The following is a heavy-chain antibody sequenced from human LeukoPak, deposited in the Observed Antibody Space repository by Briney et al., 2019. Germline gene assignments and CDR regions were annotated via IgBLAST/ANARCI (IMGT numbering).Heavy chain of an antibody. V-gene: IGHV3-30*18. Sequence: GGSLRLSCAASGFTFSSYGMHWVRQAPGKGLEWVAVISYDGSNKYYADSVKGRFTISRDNSKNTLYLQMNSLRAEDTAVYYCAKAPRYFDWLSVDYWGQGTLVTVSS. CDR3: AKAPRYFDWLSVDY. CDR1: GFTFSSYG. D-gene: IGHD3-9*01. CDR2: ISYDGSNK. J-gene: IGHJ4*02.